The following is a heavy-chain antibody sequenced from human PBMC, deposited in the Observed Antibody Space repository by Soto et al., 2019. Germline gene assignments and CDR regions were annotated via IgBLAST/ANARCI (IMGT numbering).Heavy chain of an antibody. CDR3: AKKYSGLSFHYGLDV. Sequence: PGGSLRLSCVASGLSDNNFTMSWVRQAPGKGLEWVSSITSTGRAKTYYADSVKGRFTTSRDNSKNTLYLQMNSLGAEDTATYYCAKKYSGLSFHYGLDVWGQGTTVTVSS. D-gene: IGHD5-12*01. J-gene: IGHJ6*02. CDR1: GLSDNNFT. V-gene: IGHV3-23*01. CDR2: ITSTGRAKT.